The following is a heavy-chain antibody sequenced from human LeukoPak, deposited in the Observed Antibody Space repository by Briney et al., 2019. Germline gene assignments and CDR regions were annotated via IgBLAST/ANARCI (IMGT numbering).Heavy chain of an antibody. D-gene: IGHD6-19*01. CDR1: GFTFSSYW. CDR2: IKQDGSEK. Sequence: GGSLRLSCAASGFTFSSYWMSWVRQAPRKGLQWVANIKQDGSEKYYVDSVKGRFTISRDNAKNSLYLQMNSLRAEDTAVYYCARDRGIAVAGTFWDYWGQGTLVTVSS. J-gene: IGHJ4*02. CDR3: ARDRGIAVAGTFWDY. V-gene: IGHV3-7*04.